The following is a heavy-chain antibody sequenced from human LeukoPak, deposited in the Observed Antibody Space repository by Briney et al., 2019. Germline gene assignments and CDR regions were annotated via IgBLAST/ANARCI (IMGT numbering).Heavy chain of an antibody. Sequence: GGSLRLSCAVSGGTFSAYWMAWVRQSPGKGLQWVAEINEDGSVKYYVDSMKGRFTISRDNAKNSLYLQMNSLGAEDTAVYYCAKVPRDSDCYWGQGTLVTVSS. CDR2: INEDGSVK. CDR1: GGTFSAYW. D-gene: IGHD2-21*02. CDR3: AKVPRDSDCY. V-gene: IGHV3-7*01. J-gene: IGHJ4*02.